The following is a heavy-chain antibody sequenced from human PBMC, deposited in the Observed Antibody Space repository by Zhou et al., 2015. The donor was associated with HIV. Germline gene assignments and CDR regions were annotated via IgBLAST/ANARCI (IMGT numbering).Heavy chain of an antibody. CDR2: VIPLFGTS. CDR1: GGTFSTDG. Sequence: QVQLVQSGAEVKKPGSSVKVSCKAAGGTFSTDGITWVRQAPGQGLEWMGVVIPLFGTSNYPQKFQGRVTITADRSTNTANMELRSLRSEDTAVYYCASGRGSVGTTYLASYWGQGTLVTVSS. J-gene: IGHJ4*02. CDR3: ASGRGSVGTTYLASY. D-gene: IGHD1-26*01. V-gene: IGHV1-69*06.